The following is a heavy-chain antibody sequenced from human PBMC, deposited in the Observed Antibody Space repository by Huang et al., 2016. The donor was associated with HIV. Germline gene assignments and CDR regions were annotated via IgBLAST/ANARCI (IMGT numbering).Heavy chain of an antibody. CDR1: GVSMKSSHYY. CDR2: VHSDGAT. V-gene: IGHV4-39*02. CDR3: ARRYDILTGTDF. Sequence: QLHLQESGPGLVKPSETLSLTCSVSGVSMKSSHYYWGWIRQPPGKRLEGIGYVHSDGATYYNPSLKRRVSLSVDTAKKFFSLNLTSMTAADTGVYYCARRYDILTGTDFWGQGTLVTVAS. D-gene: IGHD3-9*01. J-gene: IGHJ4*02.